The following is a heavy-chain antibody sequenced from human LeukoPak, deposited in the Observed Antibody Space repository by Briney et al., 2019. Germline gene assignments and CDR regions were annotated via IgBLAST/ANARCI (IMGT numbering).Heavy chain of an antibody. CDR2: ISYSGGS. CDR3: ARSRRWSSWPRFALDI. CDR1: GDSISSSSYY. J-gene: IGHJ3*02. V-gene: IGHV4-39*07. D-gene: IGHD6-13*01. Sequence: SETLSLTCTVSGDSISSSSYYWGWIRQPPGKGLEWIGSISYSGGSYYTPSLRSRVTLSVDTSKNQFSLKLSSVTAADTAVYYCARSRRWSSWPRFALDIWGQGTLVTVSP.